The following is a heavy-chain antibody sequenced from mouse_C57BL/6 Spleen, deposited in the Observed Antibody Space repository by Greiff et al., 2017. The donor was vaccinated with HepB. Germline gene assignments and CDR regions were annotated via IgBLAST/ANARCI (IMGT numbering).Heavy chain of an antibody. CDR3: ARSHYGSNFDY. V-gene: IGHV1-69*01. J-gene: IGHJ2*01. CDR2: IDPSDSYT. Sequence: QVQLQQPGAELVMPGASVKLSCKASGYTFTSYWMHWVKQRPGQGLEWIGEIDPSDSYTNYNQKFKGKSTLTVDKSSSTAYMQLSSLTSEDSAVYYCARSHYGSNFDYWGQGTTLTVSS. CDR1: GYTFTSYW. D-gene: IGHD1-1*01.